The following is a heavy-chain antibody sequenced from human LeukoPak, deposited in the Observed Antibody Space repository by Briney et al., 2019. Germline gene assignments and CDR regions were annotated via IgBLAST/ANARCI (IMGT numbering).Heavy chain of an antibody. J-gene: IGHJ4*02. CDR1: GFTSSSYA. CDR2: ISGSGGST. Sequence: GGSLRLSCAASGFTSSSYAMSWVRQAPGKGLEWVSAISGSGGSTYYADSVKGRFTISRDNSKNTLYLQMNSLRAEDTAVYYCAKDPSIVGATHFDYWGQGTLVTVSS. V-gene: IGHV3-23*01. CDR3: AKDPSIVGATHFDY. D-gene: IGHD1-26*01.